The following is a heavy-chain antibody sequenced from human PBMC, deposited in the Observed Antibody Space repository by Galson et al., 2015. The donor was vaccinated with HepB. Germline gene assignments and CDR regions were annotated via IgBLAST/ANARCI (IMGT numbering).Heavy chain of an antibody. J-gene: IGHJ4*02. CDR3: ARRRLWDGFNCLDY. CDR1: GFTFSDYY. CDR2: IDPTSGYI. D-gene: IGHD5-24*01. V-gene: IGHV3-11*06. Sequence: SLRLSCAASGFTFSDYYMSWIRQAPGKGLEWLSYIDPTSGYIMYAESVKGRFTISRDNAKNSLYLQMNRLRVDDTAVYYCARRRLWDGFNCLDYWGQGNLVTVSS.